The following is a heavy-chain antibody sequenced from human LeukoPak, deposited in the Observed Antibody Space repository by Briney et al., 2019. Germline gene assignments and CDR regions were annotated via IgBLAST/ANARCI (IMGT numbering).Heavy chain of an antibody. D-gene: IGHD6-13*01. J-gene: IGHJ3*02. CDR3: ARELAAATGDAFDI. CDR2: IYYTGST. V-gene: IGHV4-59*01. Sequence: SETLSLTCTVSGGSINNYYWSWIRQPPGKGLEWIGYIYYTGSTNYNPSLKSRVTISVDTSKNQFSLKLSSVTAADTAVYYCARELAAATGDAFDIWGQGTMVTVSS. CDR1: GGSINNYY.